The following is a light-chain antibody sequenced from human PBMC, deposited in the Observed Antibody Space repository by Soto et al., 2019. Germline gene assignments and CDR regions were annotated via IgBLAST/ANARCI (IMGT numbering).Light chain of an antibody. CDR3: SSYTFTSTLYV. Sequence: QSALTQPPSASGSPGQSVTISCTGTPSDVGGYISVSWYQQHPGKAPKLIIYEVNKRPSGVPDRFSGSKSGNTASLTISGLQAEDEADYYCSSYTFTSTLYVFGTGTKVTVL. CDR1: PSDVGGYIS. CDR2: EVN. V-gene: IGLV2-8*01. J-gene: IGLJ1*01.